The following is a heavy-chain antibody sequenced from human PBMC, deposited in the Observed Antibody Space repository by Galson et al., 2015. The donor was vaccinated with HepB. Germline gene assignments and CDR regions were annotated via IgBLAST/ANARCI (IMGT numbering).Heavy chain of an antibody. Sequence: SLRLSCAASGFTFSSYWMRWVRQATGKGLEWVANIQQAGTEKYYVDAVKGRFTISRDNAKNSLYQQMDSLKIEDTAVYHCTSTGVGAPREDDYSDQGSLGTAAS. CDR1: GFTFSSYW. J-gene: IGHJ4*02. D-gene: IGHD1-26*01. CDR3: TSTGVGAPREDDY. CDR2: IQQAGTEK. V-gene: IGHV3-7*05.